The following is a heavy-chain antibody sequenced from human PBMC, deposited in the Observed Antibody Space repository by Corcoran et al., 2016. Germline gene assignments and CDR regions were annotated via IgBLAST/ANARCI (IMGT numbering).Heavy chain of an antibody. CDR3: AREGGSNSYGYDPRDNWFDP. V-gene: IGHV4-59*01. J-gene: IGHJ5*02. Sequence: QVQLQESGPGLVKPSETLSLTCTVSGGSISSYYWSWIRQPPGKGLEWIGYIYYSGSTNYNPSLKSRVTISVDTSKNQFSLKLSSVTAADTAVYYCAREGGSNSYGYDPRDNWFDPWGQGTLVTVSS. D-gene: IGHD5-18*01. CDR1: GGSISSYY. CDR2: IYYSGST.